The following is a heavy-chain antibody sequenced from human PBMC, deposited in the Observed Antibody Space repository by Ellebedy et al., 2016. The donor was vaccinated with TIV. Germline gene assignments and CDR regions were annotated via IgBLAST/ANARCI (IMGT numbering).Heavy chain of an antibody. V-gene: IGHV1-8*02. D-gene: IGHD3-10*01. CDR3: ARTKVRGVPGFDY. CDR2: MNPDSANT. CDR1: GGSFSSSA. Sequence: ASVKVSCXASGGSFSSSAINWVRQAPGQGLECMGWMNPDSANTGYAQKFQGRVTMTRDSSIGTAYMELSSLRSEDTAVYYCARTKVRGVPGFDYWGQGTLVTVSS. J-gene: IGHJ4*02.